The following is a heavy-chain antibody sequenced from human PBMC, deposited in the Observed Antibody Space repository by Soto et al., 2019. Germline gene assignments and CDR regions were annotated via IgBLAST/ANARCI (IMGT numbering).Heavy chain of an antibody. Sequence: ASVKVSCKASGGTFSGYGIDWVRQAPGQGLEWLGWISAYDGNTKYAQILQGRVSLTTDTSTNTAYMELRSLRSDDTAMYFCARGGYYDSSGSRNYYYYGMNVWGQGTTVTVSS. CDR2: ISAYDGNT. J-gene: IGHJ6*02. D-gene: IGHD3-22*01. V-gene: IGHV1-18*01. CDR3: ARGGYYDSSGSRNYYYYGMNV. CDR1: GGTFSGYG.